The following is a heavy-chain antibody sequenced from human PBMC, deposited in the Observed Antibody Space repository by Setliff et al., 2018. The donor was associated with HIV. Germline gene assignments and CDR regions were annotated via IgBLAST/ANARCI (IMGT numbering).Heavy chain of an antibody. V-gene: IGHV1-3*01. J-gene: IGHJ3*02. CDR2: INAANGNT. Sequence: ASVKVSCKASGYTFTTYAIHWVRQAPGQRLEWMGWINAANGNTKNSQKLQGRVTITRDTSATTAFMELRSLRSEDTAVYYCAREGQWLDLGDAFDIWGQGTVVTVSS. CDR1: GYTFTTYA. CDR3: AREGQWLDLGDAFDI. D-gene: IGHD6-19*01.